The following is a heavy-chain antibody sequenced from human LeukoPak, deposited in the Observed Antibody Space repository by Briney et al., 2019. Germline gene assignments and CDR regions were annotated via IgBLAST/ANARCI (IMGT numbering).Heavy chain of an antibody. Sequence: SVKVSCKASGYTFTGYYMHWVRQAPGQGLEWMGRIIPILGIANYAQKFQGRVTITADKSTSTAYMELSSLRSEDTAVYYCARDLPYLYDILTGLDAFDIWGQGTMVTVSS. CDR3: ARDLPYLYDILTGLDAFDI. CDR2: IIPILGIA. V-gene: IGHV1-69*04. J-gene: IGHJ3*02. CDR1: GYTFTGYY. D-gene: IGHD3-9*01.